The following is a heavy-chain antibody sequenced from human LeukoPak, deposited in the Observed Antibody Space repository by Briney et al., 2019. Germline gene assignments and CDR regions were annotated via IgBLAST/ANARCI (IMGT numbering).Heavy chain of an antibody. J-gene: IGHJ4*02. Sequence: GGTLRLSCAASGFTFSDCGMSWVRQAPGKGLEWVSDISGSGGSTYYADSVKGRFTISRDNSKNTLYLQMNSLRAEDTAVYYCAKGPLLWDWGQGTLVTVSS. CDR2: ISGSGGST. CDR3: AKGPLLWD. CDR1: GFTFSDCG. D-gene: IGHD2/OR15-2a*01. V-gene: IGHV3-23*01.